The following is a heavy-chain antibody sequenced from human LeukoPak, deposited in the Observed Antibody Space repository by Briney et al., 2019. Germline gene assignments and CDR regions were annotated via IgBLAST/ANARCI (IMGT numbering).Heavy chain of an antibody. V-gene: IGHV3-30*02. CDR2: IRYDGTNK. Sequence: PGGSLRLSCAASGFTFSSYGMHWVRQAPGKGLEWVAFIRYDGTNKYYADSVKGRFTISRDNAKNSLYLQMNSLRAEDTAVYYCAKDVPPYDSSGYYDYWGQGTLVTVSS. CDR1: GFTFSSYG. D-gene: IGHD3-22*01. J-gene: IGHJ4*02. CDR3: AKDVPPYDSSGYYDY.